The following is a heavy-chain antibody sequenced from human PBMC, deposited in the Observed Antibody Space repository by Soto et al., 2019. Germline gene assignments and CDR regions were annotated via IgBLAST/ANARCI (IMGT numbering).Heavy chain of an antibody. CDR2: IVPMFGTA. CDR1: GGTFGNSA. J-gene: IGHJ5*02. D-gene: IGHD3-3*01. Sequence: QVQLVQSGAEVKKPGSSVNVSCKTSGGTFGNSAVTWVRQAPGQGLEWMGGIVPMFGTANYAQKFQGRVTITADESTSTAYMELSSLRSDDTAVYYCARDGDLRCDFWSGPLGGGWFDPWGQGTLVTVSS. CDR3: ARDGDLRCDFWSGPLGGGWFDP. V-gene: IGHV1-69*12.